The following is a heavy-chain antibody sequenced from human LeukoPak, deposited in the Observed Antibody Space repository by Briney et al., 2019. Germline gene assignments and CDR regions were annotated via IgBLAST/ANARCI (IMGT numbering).Heavy chain of an antibody. V-gene: IGHV4-59*01. Sequence: KLSETLSLTCTVSGGSISSYYWSWIRQPPGKGLEWIGYIYYIGSTNYNPSLKSRVTISVDTSKNHFSLKLSSVTAADTAVYYCARDWGRYCSGGSCYEYYFDYWGQGTLVTVSS. J-gene: IGHJ4*02. CDR2: IYYIGST. D-gene: IGHD2-15*01. CDR3: ARDWGRYCSGGSCYEYYFDY. CDR1: GGSISSYY.